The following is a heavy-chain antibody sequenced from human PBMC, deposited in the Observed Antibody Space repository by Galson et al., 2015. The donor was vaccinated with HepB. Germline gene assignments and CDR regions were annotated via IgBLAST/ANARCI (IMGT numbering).Heavy chain of an antibody. CDR1: GGTFSSYA. Sequence: SVKVSCKASGGTFSSYAISWVRQAPGQGLEWMGGIIPIFGTANYAQKFQGRVTITADESTSTAYMELSSLRSEDTAVYYCGVPLWGGDIVVVPAATPGQTTVTTYYGMDVWGQGTTVTVSS. V-gene: IGHV1-69*13. CDR3: GVPLWGGDIVVVPAATPGQTTVTTYYGMDV. CDR2: IIPIFGTA. J-gene: IGHJ6*02. D-gene: IGHD2-2*01.